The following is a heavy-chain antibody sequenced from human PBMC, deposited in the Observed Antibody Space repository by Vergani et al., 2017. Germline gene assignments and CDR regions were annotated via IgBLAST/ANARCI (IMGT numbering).Heavy chain of an antibody. D-gene: IGHD2-2*01. CDR1: GGSFSGYY. J-gene: IGHJ5*02. CDR2: INHSGST. V-gene: IGHV4-34*01. CDR3: AIGYCSSTSCYGGEWFDP. Sequence: QVQLQQWGAGLLKPSETLSLTCAVYGGSFSGYYWSWIRQPPGKGLEWIGEINHSGSTNYNPSLKSRVTISVDTSKNQFSLKLSSVTAADTAVYYCAIGYCSSTSCYGGEWFDPWGQGTLVTVSS.